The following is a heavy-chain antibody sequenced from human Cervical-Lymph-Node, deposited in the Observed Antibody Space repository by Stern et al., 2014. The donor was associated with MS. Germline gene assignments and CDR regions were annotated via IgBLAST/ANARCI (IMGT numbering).Heavy chain of an antibody. V-gene: IGHV1-24*01. CDR3: ARERFGGLSQFYYYGLDV. CDR2: FDPEDGKR. Sequence: VQLVQSGAEVKKPGASVKVSCKVSGYSLREVSMHWVRQAPGKGLEWMGGFDPEDGKRKVAQNFQGRVTMTEDSFTDTAYMELRSLRSEDTAVYYCARERFGGLSQFYYYGLDVWGQGTTVTVSS. J-gene: IGHJ6*02. D-gene: IGHD3-3*01. CDR1: GYSLREVS.